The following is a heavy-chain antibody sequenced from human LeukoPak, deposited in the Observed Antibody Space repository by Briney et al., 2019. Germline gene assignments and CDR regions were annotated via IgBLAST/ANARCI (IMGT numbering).Heavy chain of an antibody. V-gene: IGHV5-51*01. CDR3: ARRDYNEGSGYSI. D-gene: IGHD3-22*01. Sequence: GESLKISCQGSGDSSTSYRIDWVRQVPGKGLEWMGIIYLGDSATTYSPSFQGQVSMSVDKSISTAYLQWSSLKASDTAMYYCARRDYNEGSGYSIWGQGTLVTVSS. J-gene: IGHJ4*02. CDR2: IYLGDSAT. CDR1: GDSSTSYR.